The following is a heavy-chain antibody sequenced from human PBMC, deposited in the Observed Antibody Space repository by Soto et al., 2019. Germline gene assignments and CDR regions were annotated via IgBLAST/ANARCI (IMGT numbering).Heavy chain of an antibody. J-gene: IGHJ4*02. CDR3: AKSPGGHHTRTSVDY. CDR2: ISGSGGST. Sequence: GGSLRLSCAASGFTFGSYAMSWVRQAPGKGLEWVSVISGSGGSTYYADSVKGRFTISRDNSKNTLYLQMNSLRAEDTAVYYCAKSPGGHHTRTSVDYWGQGTLVTVSS. V-gene: IGHV3-23*01. CDR1: GFTFGSYA. D-gene: IGHD2-2*01.